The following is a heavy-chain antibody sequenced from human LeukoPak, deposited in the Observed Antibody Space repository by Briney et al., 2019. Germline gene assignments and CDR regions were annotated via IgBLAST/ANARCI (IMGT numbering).Heavy chain of an antibody. J-gene: IGHJ6*02. Sequence: SETLSLTCTVSGGSISRYYWSWIRQPAGKGLEWIGRIYTSGSTNYNPSLKSRVTMSVDTSKNQFSLKLSSVTAADTAVYYCARGPCSSTSCYGGVYYYYGMDVWGQGTTVTVSS. CDR3: ARGPCSSTSCYGGVYYYYGMDV. D-gene: IGHD2-2*01. V-gene: IGHV4-4*07. CDR1: GGSISRYY. CDR2: IYTSGST.